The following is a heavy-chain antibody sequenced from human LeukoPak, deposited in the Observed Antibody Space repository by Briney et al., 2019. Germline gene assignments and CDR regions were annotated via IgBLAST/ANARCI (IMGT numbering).Heavy chain of an antibody. J-gene: IGHJ4*02. CDR3: ALDDYGGNSPDY. Sequence: KFQGRVTITRDTSASTAYMGLSSLRSEDTAVYYCALDDYGGNSPDYWGQGTLVTVSS. D-gene: IGHD4-23*01. V-gene: IGHV1-3*01.